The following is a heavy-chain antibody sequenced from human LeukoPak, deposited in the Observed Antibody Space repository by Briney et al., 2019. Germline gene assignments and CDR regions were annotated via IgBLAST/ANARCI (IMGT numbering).Heavy chain of an antibody. CDR2: ISGSGGST. CDR1: GFTFSSYA. CDR3: AKGDELITMIVVVAAPALDY. J-gene: IGHJ4*02. V-gene: IGHV3-23*01. D-gene: IGHD3-22*01. Sequence: GGSLRLSCAASGFTFSSYAMSWVRQAPGKGLEWVSAISGSGGSTYYADSVKGRFTISRDNSKNTLYLQMNSLRAEDTAVYYCAKGDELITMIVVVAAPALDYWGQGTLVTVSS.